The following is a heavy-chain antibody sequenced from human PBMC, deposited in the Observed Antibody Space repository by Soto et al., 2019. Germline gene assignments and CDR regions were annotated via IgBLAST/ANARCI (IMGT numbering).Heavy chain of an antibody. CDR2: IKQDGSEK. V-gene: IGHV3-7*03. CDR3: ARVGGDYGDYVDY. J-gene: IGHJ4*02. Sequence: GESLKISFAASGFTFSSYWMSLVRQAPGEGLEWVTNIKQDGSEKYYVDSVKGRFTISRDNAKNSLYLQMNSLRAEDTAVYYCARVGGDYGDYVDYWGQGTLVTVSS. D-gene: IGHD4-17*01. CDR1: GFTFSSYW.